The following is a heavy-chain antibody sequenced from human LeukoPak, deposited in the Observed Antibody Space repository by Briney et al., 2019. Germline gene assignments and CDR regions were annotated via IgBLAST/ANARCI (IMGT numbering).Heavy chain of an antibody. CDR3: ATEYCASSSCRFDS. Sequence: SETLSLTCSVAGGSISNYYWSWTRQSPGKGPEWIGYIYNSGSTNYNPSLKSRVTISLDTSKKQFSLKLTSVTAADTAIYYCATEYCASSSCRFDSWGQGTLVTVSS. CDR2: IYNSGST. CDR1: GGSISNYY. V-gene: IGHV4-59*01. J-gene: IGHJ4*02. D-gene: IGHD2-2*01.